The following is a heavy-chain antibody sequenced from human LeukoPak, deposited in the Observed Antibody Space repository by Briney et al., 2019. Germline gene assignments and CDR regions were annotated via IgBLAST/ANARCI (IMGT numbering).Heavy chain of an antibody. CDR2: IYPNNGGT. J-gene: IGHJ4*02. Sequence: GASVKVSCKASGYTFTDYFMHWVRQAPGQRLEWMGWIYPNNGGTNYAQKFKDRVTMTGGTSVSTAYMELSSLTSDDTAMYYCAREGLRYCDYWGQGTLVTVSS. CDR3: AREGLRYCDY. D-gene: IGHD2-21*02. CDR1: GYTFTDYF. V-gene: IGHV1-2*02.